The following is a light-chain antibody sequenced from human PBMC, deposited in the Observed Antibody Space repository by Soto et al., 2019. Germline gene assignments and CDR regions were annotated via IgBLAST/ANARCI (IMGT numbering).Light chain of an antibody. CDR2: GAS. CDR3: HQFGYSPRP. V-gene: IGKV3-20*01. Sequence: EGVWTQSPGTLSLCPGERPNLSGRSSQSLTSSYLAWYQQKPGQAPWLLIYGASSRATGIPNRFSRSGSGTDFTLAIRRLDPEEFAVYYCHQFGYSPRPFGQGTKVDIK. J-gene: IGKJ1*01. CDR1: QSLTSSY.